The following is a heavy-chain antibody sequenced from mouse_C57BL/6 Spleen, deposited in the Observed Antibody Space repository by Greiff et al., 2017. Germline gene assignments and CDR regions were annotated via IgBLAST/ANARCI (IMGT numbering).Heavy chain of an antibody. CDR3: ARYDTTGQAWFAY. CDR1: GYTFTSYW. Sequence: VQLQQPGAELVKPGASVKLSCKASGYTFTSYWMHWVKQRPGRGLEWIGRIDPNSGGTKYNEKFKSKATLTVDKPSSTAYMPLSSLTSEGSAVYYCARYDTTGQAWFAYWGQGTLVTVSA. D-gene: IGHD1-1*01. J-gene: IGHJ3*01. CDR2: IDPNSGGT. V-gene: IGHV1-72*01.